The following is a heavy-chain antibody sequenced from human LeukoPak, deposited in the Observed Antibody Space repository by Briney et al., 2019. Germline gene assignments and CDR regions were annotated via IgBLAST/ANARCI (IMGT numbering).Heavy chain of an antibody. J-gene: IGHJ4*02. CDR1: GYSIGSGYY. CDR3: ARNIFWSGSYYDY. Sequence: SETLSLTCTVSGYSIGSGYYWGWIRQPPGKGLEWIGSIYHSGTTYYNPSLKSRVTISVDTSKNQFSLKLSSVTAADTAVYYCARNIFWSGSYYDYWGQGTLVTVSS. V-gene: IGHV4-38-2*02. D-gene: IGHD3-3*01. CDR2: IYHSGTT.